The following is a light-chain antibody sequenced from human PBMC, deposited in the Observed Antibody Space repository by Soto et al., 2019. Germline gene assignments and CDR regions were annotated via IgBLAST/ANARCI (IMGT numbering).Light chain of an antibody. CDR2: GAS. CDR1: QSFRSSY. CDR3: QQYGSSPLT. J-gene: IGKJ4*01. V-gene: IGKV3-20*01. Sequence: EIVLTQSPGTLSLSPGERATLSCRASQSFRSSYLAWYQQKPGQAPRLLIYGASSSATGIPDRFSGSGSGTDFTLTISRLEPEDFAVYYCQQYGSSPLTFGGGTKVEIK.